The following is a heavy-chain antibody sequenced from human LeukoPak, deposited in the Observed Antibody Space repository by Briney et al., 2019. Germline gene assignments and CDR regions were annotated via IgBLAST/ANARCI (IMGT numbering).Heavy chain of an antibody. V-gene: IGHV4-38-2*02. CDR1: VYSISSGYY. CDR2: IYHSGST. CDR3: ARPPSYSDFWSGYFRDGNWFDP. J-gene: IGHJ5*02. Sequence: SETLSLTCTVSVYSISSGYYWGWIRQPPGKGLEWIGSIYHSGSTYYNPSLKIRVTISVDTSKNQFSLKLSSVTAADTAVYYCARPPSYSDFWSGYFRDGNWFDPWGQGTLVTVSS. D-gene: IGHD3-3*01.